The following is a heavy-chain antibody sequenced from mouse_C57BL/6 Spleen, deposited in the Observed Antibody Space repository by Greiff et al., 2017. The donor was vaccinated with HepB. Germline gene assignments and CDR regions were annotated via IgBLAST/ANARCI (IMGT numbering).Heavy chain of an antibody. D-gene: IGHD2-1*01. CDR1: GYTFTSYW. V-gene: IGHV1-69*01. CDR3: ARWGGNRYAMDD. Sequence: QVQLQQPGAELVMPGASVKLSCKASGYTFTSYWMHWVKQRPGQGLEWIGEIDPSDSYTNYNQKFKGKSTLTVDKSSSTAYMQLSSLTSEDSAVYYCARWGGNRYAMDDWGQGTSVTVSS. J-gene: IGHJ4*01. CDR2: IDPSDSYT.